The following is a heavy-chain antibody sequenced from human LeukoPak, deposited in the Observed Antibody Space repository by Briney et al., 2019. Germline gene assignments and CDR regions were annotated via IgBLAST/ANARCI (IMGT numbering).Heavy chain of an antibody. CDR1: GFTFSSYS. CDR2: ISSSSSTI. Sequence: GGSLRLSCAASGFTFSSYSMNWVRQAPGKGLEWVSYISSSSSTIYYADSVKGRFTISRDNAKNSLYLQMNSLRAEDTAVYYCARDRWLDYGDPASAFDIWGQGTMVTVSS. D-gene: IGHD4-17*01. CDR3: ARDRWLDYGDPASAFDI. V-gene: IGHV3-48*01. J-gene: IGHJ3*02.